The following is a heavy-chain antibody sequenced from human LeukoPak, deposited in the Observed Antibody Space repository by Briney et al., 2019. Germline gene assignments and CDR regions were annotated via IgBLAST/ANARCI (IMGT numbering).Heavy chain of an antibody. Sequence: SETLPLTCTVSGYSISSGYYWGWIRQPPGKGREWIGSIYHSGSTYYNPSLRSRVTISVDTSKNQFSLKLSSVTAAGTAVYYCARVASYYDSSGFFYYYYMDVWGKGTTVTVSS. CDR1: GYSISSGYY. CDR3: ARVASYYDSSGFFYYYYMDV. V-gene: IGHV4-38-2*02. CDR2: IYHSGST. J-gene: IGHJ6*03. D-gene: IGHD3-22*01.